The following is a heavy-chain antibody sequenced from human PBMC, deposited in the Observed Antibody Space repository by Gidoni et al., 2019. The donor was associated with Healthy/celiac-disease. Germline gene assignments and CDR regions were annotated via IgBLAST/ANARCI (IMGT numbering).Heavy chain of an antibody. V-gene: IGHV4-39*01. CDR1: GGSISSSSYY. CDR3: ARQRPISWFDP. CDR2: IYYSGST. Sequence: QLQLQESGPGLVKPSETLSLTCTVSGGSISSSSYYWGWIRQPPGKGLEWIGIIYYSGSTYYNPSLKSRVTISVDTSKNQFSLKLSSVTAADTAVYYCARQRPISWFDPWGQGTLVTVSS. J-gene: IGHJ5*02.